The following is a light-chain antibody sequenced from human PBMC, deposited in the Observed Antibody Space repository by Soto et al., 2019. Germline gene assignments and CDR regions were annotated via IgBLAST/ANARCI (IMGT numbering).Light chain of an antibody. J-gene: IGLJ1*01. CDR1: SSDVGGYTY. CDR3: SSYTSSSTYV. Sequence: QSALTQPASVSGSPGQSITISCTGTSSDVGGYTYVSWYQQHPGKAPKLMIYDVRNRPSGVSNRFSGSKSGNTASLTISGLQAEDEADYYCSSYTSSSTYVFGTGTKVTVL. CDR2: DVR. V-gene: IGLV2-14*01.